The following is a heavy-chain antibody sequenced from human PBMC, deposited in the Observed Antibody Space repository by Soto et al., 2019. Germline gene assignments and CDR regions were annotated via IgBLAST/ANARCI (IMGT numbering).Heavy chain of an antibody. CDR1: GYTFSSHG. V-gene: IGHV1-18*01. D-gene: IGHD2-15*01. J-gene: IGHJ5*01. CDR2: ISGYNSNA. Sequence: QVQLVQSGAEVRKPGASVKVSCKASGYTFSSHGIIWVRQAPGQGLEWMGWISGYNSNAKYAQRFQGRVTMTTDTSTSTVYMDLRSLGSDDSAVYYCAREGSYGWYDCWGQGTLVTVSS. CDR3: AREGSYGWYDC.